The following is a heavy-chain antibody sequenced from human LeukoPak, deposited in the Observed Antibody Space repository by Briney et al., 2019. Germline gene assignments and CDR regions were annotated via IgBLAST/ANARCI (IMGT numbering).Heavy chain of an antibody. D-gene: IGHD3-3*02. CDR2: IYPGDSDT. CDR1: GYSFTTNW. Sequence: EESLQISCKGSGYSFTTNWIVWVRQMPGKGLEWMGVIYPGDSDTRYTPSFQGQVTISADKSVSTAYLQWSSLKASDTAMYYCATTPLALTGETFDYWGQGTLVSVSS. CDR3: ATTPLALTGETFDY. J-gene: IGHJ4*02. V-gene: IGHV5-51*01.